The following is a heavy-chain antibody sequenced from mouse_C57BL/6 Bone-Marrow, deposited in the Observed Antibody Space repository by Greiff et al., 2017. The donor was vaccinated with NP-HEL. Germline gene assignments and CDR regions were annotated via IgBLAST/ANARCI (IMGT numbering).Heavy chain of an antibody. CDR3: AKVFITTVVADV. CDR2: IYSSSGYS. J-gene: IGHJ1*03. CDR1: GHTFTSHW. V-gene: IGHV1-7*01. D-gene: IGHD1-1*01. Sequence: QVQPKQSGAEPAKPGASVKLFRKASGHTFTSHWMHRVKQRPGPGPEWIGYIYSSSGYSKYNQKFKDKATLTADKSSSTAYMQLSSLTYEDSAVYYCAKVFITTVVADVWGTGTTVTVSS.